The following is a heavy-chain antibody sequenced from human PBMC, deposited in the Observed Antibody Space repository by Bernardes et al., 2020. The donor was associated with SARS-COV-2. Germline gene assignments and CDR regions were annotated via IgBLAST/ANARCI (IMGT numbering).Heavy chain of an antibody. CDR2: TCTGGDN. CDR1: GFRLLHYD. CDR3: ARSYGTGYWKAFHL. V-gene: IGHV3-13*01. Sequence: RGSLSLSCLASGFRLLHYDLHSARQIPGTGLDWVSSTCTGGDNYYAESLGRRLTTSRDNVKSYVFLQMNSLTVGDTAIYYCARSYGTGYWKAFHLWGQGAVVTVSS. D-gene: IGHD3-10*01. J-gene: IGHJ3*01.